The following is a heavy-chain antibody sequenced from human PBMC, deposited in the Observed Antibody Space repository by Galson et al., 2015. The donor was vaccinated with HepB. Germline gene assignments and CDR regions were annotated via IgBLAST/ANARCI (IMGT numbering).Heavy chain of an antibody. CDR3: ARDLGGDYYDRRGPTDY. J-gene: IGHJ4*02. V-gene: IGHV3-33*08. CDR2: IWYDGSNK. Sequence: SLRLSCAASGFTFSSYGMHWVRQAPGKGLEWVAVIWYDGSNKYYADSVKGRFTISRDNSKNTLYLQMNSLRAEDTAVYYCARDLGGDYYDRRGPTDYWGQGTLVTVSS. D-gene: IGHD3-22*01. CDR1: GFTFSSYG.